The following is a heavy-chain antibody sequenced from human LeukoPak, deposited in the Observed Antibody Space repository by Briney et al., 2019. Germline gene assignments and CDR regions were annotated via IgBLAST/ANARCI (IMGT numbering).Heavy chain of an antibody. CDR3: AKDISLRKQLVKALDY. CDR1: GFTFSNYW. Sequence: GGSLRLSCAAFGFTFSNYWMTWVRQAPGKGLEWVASIKQDGGETYYVDSVKGRFTISRDNAKNSLYLQMNSLRAEDTALYYCAKDISLRKQLVKALDYWGQGTLVTVSS. J-gene: IGHJ4*02. V-gene: IGHV3-7*03. D-gene: IGHD6-6*01. CDR2: IKQDGGET.